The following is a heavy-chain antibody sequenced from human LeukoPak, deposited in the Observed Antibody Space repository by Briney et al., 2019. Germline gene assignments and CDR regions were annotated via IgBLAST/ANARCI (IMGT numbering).Heavy chain of an antibody. CDR3: AKSVVVVAASAGDWFDP. D-gene: IGHD2-15*01. Sequence: GSLRLSCAASGFTFSSYAMSCVRQPPGKGLEWVSGISCSGGSTYHADSVKGRFTISRDNSKNTLYLQMNSLRAEDTAVYYCAKSVVVVAASAGDWFDPWGQGTLVIVSS. V-gene: IGHV3-23*01. CDR2: ISCSGGST. CDR1: GFTFSSYA. J-gene: IGHJ5*02.